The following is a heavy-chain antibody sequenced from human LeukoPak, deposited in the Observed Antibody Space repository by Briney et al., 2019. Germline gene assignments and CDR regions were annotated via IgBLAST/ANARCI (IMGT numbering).Heavy chain of an antibody. D-gene: IGHD3-22*01. CDR2: ISSSSSYI. V-gene: IGHV3-21*01. J-gene: IGHJ4*02. CDR3: ARALDYYDSSGWMGY. Sequence: GGSLRLSCAASGFTFSSYSMNWVRQAPGKGLEWVSSISSSSSYIYYADSVKGRFTISRDNAKNSLYLQMNSLRAEDTAVYYCARALDYYDSSGWMGYWGQGTLVTVSS. CDR1: GFTFSSYS.